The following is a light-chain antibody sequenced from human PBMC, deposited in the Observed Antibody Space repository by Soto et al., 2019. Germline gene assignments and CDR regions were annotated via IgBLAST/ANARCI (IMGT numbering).Light chain of an antibody. V-gene: IGLV2-14*01. Sequence: QSALTQPASVSASPGQSITISCTGTSSDVGGYNYVSWYQQHPGKAPKLMIYEVSNRPSGVSNRFSGSKSGNTASLTISWLQAEDEADYYCSSYTSSSTYVFGTGTKVTVL. CDR2: EVS. CDR3: SSYTSSSTYV. J-gene: IGLJ1*01. CDR1: SSDVGGYNY.